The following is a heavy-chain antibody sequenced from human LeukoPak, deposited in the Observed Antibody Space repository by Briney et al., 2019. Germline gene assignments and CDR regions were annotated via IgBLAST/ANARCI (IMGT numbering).Heavy chain of an antibody. Sequence: GGSLRLSCAASGLTFSSYGMHWVRQAPGKGLEWVAVISYDGSNKYYADSVKGRFTISRDNSKNTLYLQMNSLRAEDTAVYYCARDISGSGSYYNPSWYFDYWGQGTLVTVSS. CDR1: GLTFSSYG. D-gene: IGHD3-10*01. CDR2: ISYDGSNK. CDR3: ARDISGSGSYYNPSWYFDY. V-gene: IGHV3-30*03. J-gene: IGHJ4*02.